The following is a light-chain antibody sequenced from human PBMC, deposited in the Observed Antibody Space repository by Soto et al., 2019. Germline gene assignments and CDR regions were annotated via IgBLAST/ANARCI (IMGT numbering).Light chain of an antibody. J-gene: IGKJ1*01. CDR3: QQYGSAPRT. Sequence: EIVLTQSPDTLSLSPGERATLSCRASQSVSSIYLAWYQQQPGQAPRRLIYGASTRATGIPARFSGSGSGTDFTLTIIILEPEEFAVYYCQQYGSAPRTFGQGNKVEVK. V-gene: IGKV3-20*01. CDR1: QSVSSIY. CDR2: GAS.